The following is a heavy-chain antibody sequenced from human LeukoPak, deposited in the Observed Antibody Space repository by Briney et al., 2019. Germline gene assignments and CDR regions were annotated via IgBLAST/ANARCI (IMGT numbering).Heavy chain of an antibody. CDR2: MYYSGST. CDR1: GGSISNSSYY. Sequence: SETLSLTCTVSGGSISNSSYYWGWIRQPPGKGLEWIGSMYYSGSTYYNPSLKSRATISVDTSKNQFSLKLSSVTAADTAVYYCASKLKFLDYWGQGTLVTVSS. CDR3: ASKLKFLDY. J-gene: IGHJ4*02. V-gene: IGHV4-39*01.